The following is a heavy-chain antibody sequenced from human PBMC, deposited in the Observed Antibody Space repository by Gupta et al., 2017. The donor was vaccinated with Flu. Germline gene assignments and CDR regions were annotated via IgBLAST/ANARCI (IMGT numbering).Heavy chain of an antibody. V-gene: IGHV1-69*08. CDR2: INPISGIA. D-gene: IGHD1-7*01. J-gene: IGHJ5*02. CDR3: ARDRRVTGITFWFDP. CDR1: EGTFSSNT. Sequence: QVQLVQSGAEVKKPGSSVKVSCKASEGTFSSNTISWVRQAPGQGLEWMGRINPISGIANYAQKFQGRVTIYADKSTTTSYMQLSSLRSEDTAVYYCARDRRVTGITFWFDPWGQGTLVTVSS.